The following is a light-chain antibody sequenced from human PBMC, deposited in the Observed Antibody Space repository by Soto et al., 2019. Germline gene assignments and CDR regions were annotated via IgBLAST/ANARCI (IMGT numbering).Light chain of an antibody. CDR3: QQSYSTRSWT. J-gene: IGKJ1*01. CDR1: QGIRND. CDR2: AAS. V-gene: IGKV1-39*01. Sequence: DIQMTHSPSSLSPSVGDRFTITSPASQGIRNDLGWYQQKPGKAPKLLIYAASSLQSGVPSRFSGSGSGTDFTLTISSLQPEDFATYYCQQSYSTRSWTFGQGTKVDIK.